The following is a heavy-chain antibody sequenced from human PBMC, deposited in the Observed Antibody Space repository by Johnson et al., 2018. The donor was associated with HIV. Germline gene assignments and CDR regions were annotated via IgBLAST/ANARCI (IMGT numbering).Heavy chain of an antibody. CDR2: IRYDGSNK. Sequence: QVQLVESGGGLVKPGGSLRLSCAASGFTFSDYYMSWIRQAPGKGLEWVAFIRYDGSNKYYADSVKGRFTISRDNSKNTLYLQMNSLRAEDTAVYYCARDPRSSSWYYYSNDAFDIWGQGTMVTVSS. J-gene: IGHJ3*02. D-gene: IGHD6-13*01. V-gene: IGHV3-30*02. CDR3: ARDPRSSSWYYYSNDAFDI. CDR1: GFTFSDYY.